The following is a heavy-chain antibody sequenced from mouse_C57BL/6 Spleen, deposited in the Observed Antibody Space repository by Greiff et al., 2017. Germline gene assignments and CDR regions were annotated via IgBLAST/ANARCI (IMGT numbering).Heavy chain of an antibody. CDR1: GYTFTDYE. J-gene: IGHJ4*01. D-gene: IGHD4-1*01. V-gene: IGHV1-15*01. CDR3: TRRGDWDGGYAMDY. Sequence: QVQLQQSGAELVRPGASVTLSCKASGYTFTDYEMHWVKQTPVHGLEWIGAIDPETGGTAYNQKFKGKAILTADKSSSTAYMELRSLTSEDSAVYYCTRRGDWDGGYAMDYRGQGTSVTVSS. CDR2: IDPETGGT.